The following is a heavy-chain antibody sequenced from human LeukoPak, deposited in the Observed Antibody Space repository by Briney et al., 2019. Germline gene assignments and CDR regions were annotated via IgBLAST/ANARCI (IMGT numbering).Heavy chain of an antibody. CDR3: TRGYCSSTSCFSLDY. D-gene: IGHD2-2*01. J-gene: IGHJ4*02. CDR2: IRSKPNNYAT. CDR1: GFTFSGSA. Sequence: GGSLRLSCAASGFTFSGSAMHWVRRASGKGLEWVGRIRSKPNNYATTYAASVEGRFTISRDDSKNTAYLQMNSLKTDDTALYYCTRGYCSSTSCFSLDYWGQGTLVTVSS. V-gene: IGHV3-73*01.